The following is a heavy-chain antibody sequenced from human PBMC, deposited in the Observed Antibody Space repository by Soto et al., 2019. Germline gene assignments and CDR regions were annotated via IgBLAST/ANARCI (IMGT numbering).Heavy chain of an antibody. Sequence: GGSLRLSCAASGFTFSDYYMSWIRQAPGKGLEWVSYISSSGSTIYYADSVKGRFTISRDNAKNSLYLQMNSLRAEDTAVYYCASLDIVVVPAAFWGQGTLVTVLL. J-gene: IGHJ4*02. CDR3: ASLDIVVVPAAF. D-gene: IGHD2-2*01. CDR1: GFTFSDYY. V-gene: IGHV3-11*01. CDR2: ISSSGSTI.